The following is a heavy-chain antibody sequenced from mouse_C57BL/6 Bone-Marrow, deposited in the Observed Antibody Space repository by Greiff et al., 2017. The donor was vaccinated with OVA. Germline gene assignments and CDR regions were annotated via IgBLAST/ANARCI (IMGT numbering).Heavy chain of an antibody. V-gene: IGHV1-19*01. Sequence: DVKLQESGPVLVKPGASVKMSCKASGYTFTDYYMNWVKQSHGKSLEWIGVINPYNGGTSYNQKFKGKATLTVDKSSSTAYMELNSLTSEDSAVYYCASTGTYDYWGQGTTLTVSS. CDR1: GYTFTDYY. D-gene: IGHD4-1*02. CDR3: ASTGTYDY. CDR2: INPYNGGT. J-gene: IGHJ2*01.